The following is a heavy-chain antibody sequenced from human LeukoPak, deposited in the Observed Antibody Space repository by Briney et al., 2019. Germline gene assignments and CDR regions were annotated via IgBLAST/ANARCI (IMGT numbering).Heavy chain of an antibody. D-gene: IGHD3-3*01. CDR3: AKELFYDFRDAFDI. Sequence: GGSLRLSCAASGFTVSSNYMSWVRQAPGKGLEWVSVIYSGGSTYYADSVKGRFTISRDNSKNTLYLQMNSLRAEDTAVYYCAKELFYDFRDAFDIWGQGTMVTVSS. CDR1: GFTVSSNY. J-gene: IGHJ3*02. CDR2: IYSGGST. V-gene: IGHV3-66*01.